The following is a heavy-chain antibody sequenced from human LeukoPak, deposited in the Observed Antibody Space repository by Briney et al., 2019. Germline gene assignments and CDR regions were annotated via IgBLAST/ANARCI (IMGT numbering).Heavy chain of an antibody. Sequence: MGWINAGNGNTKYSQKFQGRVTITRDTSASTAYMELSSLRSEDTAVYYCAARGFRGAFDIWGQGTMVTVSS. CDR2: INAGNGNT. D-gene: IGHD2-21*01. V-gene: IGHV1-3*01. J-gene: IGHJ3*02. CDR3: AARGFRGAFDI.